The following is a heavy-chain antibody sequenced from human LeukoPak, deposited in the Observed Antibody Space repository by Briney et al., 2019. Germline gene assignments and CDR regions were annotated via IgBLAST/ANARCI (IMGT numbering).Heavy chain of an antibody. V-gene: IGHV3-30-3*01. CDR3: AREGNSGYYPY. CDR1: GLTFSSYP. J-gene: IGHJ4*02. CDR2: ISYDGGEK. Sequence: PGGSLRLSCAASGLTFSSYPMHWVRQAPGKGLEWVAVISYDGGEKHYADPVKGRFTISRDNSKNTLYLQMSSLRAEDTAMYYCAREGNSGYYPYWGQGILVTVSS. D-gene: IGHD3-22*01.